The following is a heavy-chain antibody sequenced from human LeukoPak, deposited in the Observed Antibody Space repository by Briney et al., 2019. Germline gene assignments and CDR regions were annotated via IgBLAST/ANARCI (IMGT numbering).Heavy chain of an antibody. J-gene: IGHJ4*02. V-gene: IGHV4-39*01. Sequence: PSETLSLTCTVSGVSISTSSYYWGWIRQPPGRGLEWIGSIFYGGNTYYNPSLKSRVTISVDTSKNHFSLKLNSVTAADTAVYYCARHVGSGSFFDYWGQGTLVTVSS. CDR1: GVSISTSSYY. D-gene: IGHD1-26*01. CDR3: ARHVGSGSFFDY. CDR2: IFYGGNT.